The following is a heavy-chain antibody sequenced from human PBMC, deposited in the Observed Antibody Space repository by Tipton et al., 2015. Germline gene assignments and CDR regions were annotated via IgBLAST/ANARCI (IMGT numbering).Heavy chain of an antibody. Sequence: QSGPEVKKPGASVKVSCKASGYTFTGHYMHWVRQAPGQGLEWMGWINPHSGDTKYEQKFQGRATMTRDTYIKTANLELSRLRSEDTAVYYCARGRNGAFDYWGQGSLVIVSS. V-gene: IGHV1-2*02. J-gene: IGHJ4*02. CDR2: INPHSGDT. CDR1: GYTFTGHY. CDR3: ARGRNGAFDY. D-gene: IGHD2-8*01.